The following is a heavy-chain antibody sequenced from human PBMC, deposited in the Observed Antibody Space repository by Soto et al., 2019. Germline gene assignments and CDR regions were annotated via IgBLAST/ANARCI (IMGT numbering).Heavy chain of an antibody. Sequence: RESLKISCKGSGYSVTSYWIAWVRQMPGKGLEWMGIIYPGDSESRYSPSFQGQVTISADKSISTAYLQWSSLKASDTAIYYCARASSGWFYFEYWGQGTLVTVSS. D-gene: IGHD6-19*01. CDR3: ARASSGWFYFEY. V-gene: IGHV5-51*01. CDR2: IYPGDSES. CDR1: GYSVTSYW. J-gene: IGHJ4*02.